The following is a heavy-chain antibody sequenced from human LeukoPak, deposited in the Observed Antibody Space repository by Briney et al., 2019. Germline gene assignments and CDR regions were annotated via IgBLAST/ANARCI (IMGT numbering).Heavy chain of an antibody. V-gene: IGHV1-2*02. J-gene: IGHJ4*02. Sequence: GASVKVSCKASGYTFTGYYMHWVRQAPGQGLEWMGWINPNSGGTNYAQKFQGRVTMTEDTSTDTAYMELSSLRSEDTAVYYCATDLRRYVVGATHPLYWGQGTLVTVSS. CDR2: INPNSGGT. CDR1: GYTFTGYY. CDR3: ATDLRRYVVGATHPLY. D-gene: IGHD1-26*01.